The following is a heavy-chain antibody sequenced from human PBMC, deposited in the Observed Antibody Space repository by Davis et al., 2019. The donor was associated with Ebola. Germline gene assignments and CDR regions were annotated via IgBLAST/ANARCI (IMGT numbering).Heavy chain of an antibody. D-gene: IGHD4-23*01. CDR2: ISSSGRTI. CDR3: ARDRDYGGNWGYADY. CDR1: GFTFSSYA. J-gene: IGHJ4*02. V-gene: IGHV3-11*04. Sequence: GESLKISCAASGFTFSSYAMSWIRQAPGKGLEWVSYISSSGRTIYYADSVKGRFTISRDNAKNSLYLQMNSLRAEDTAVYYCARDRDYGGNWGYADYWGQGTLVTVSS.